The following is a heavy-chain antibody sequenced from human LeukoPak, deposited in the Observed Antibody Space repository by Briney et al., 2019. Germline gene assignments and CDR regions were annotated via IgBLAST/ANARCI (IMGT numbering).Heavy chain of an antibody. Sequence: AGGSLRLSCAASGFTFSDYYMTWIRQAPGKGLEWVSYISSSGTTIYYADSVKGRFTISRDNAKNSLYLQMNSLRAEDTAVYYCARVVQLWFGNDYWGQGTLVTVSS. CDR1: GFTFSDYY. CDR2: ISSSGTTI. CDR3: ARVVQLWFGNDY. V-gene: IGHV3-11*04. J-gene: IGHJ4*02. D-gene: IGHD5-18*01.